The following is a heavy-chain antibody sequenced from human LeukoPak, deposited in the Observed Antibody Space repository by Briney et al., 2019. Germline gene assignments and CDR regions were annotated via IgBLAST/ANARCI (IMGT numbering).Heavy chain of an antibody. Sequence: ASVKVSCKASGYTFTSYGISWVRQAPGQGLEWMGWISAYNGNTNYAQKLQGRVTMTTDTSTSTAYMELRSLRSDDTAVYYCARDSSGYYFHTSFDYWGQGTLVTVSS. V-gene: IGHV1-18*01. J-gene: IGHJ4*02. D-gene: IGHD3-22*01. CDR1: GYTFTSYG. CDR2: ISAYNGNT. CDR3: ARDSSGYYFHTSFDY.